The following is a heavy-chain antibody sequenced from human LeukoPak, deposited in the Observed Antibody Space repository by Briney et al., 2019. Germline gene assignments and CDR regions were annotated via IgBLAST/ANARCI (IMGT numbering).Heavy chain of an antibody. Sequence: PGGSLRLSCAASGFTFNNYGVHWVRQAPGKGLEWVAVISYDGSNKYYADSVKGRFTISRDNSKNTLYLQMNSLRAEDTAVYYCAKEGDSGYDFDYWGQGTLVTVSS. CDR3: AKEGDSGYDFDY. D-gene: IGHD5-12*01. CDR1: GFTFNNYG. J-gene: IGHJ4*02. CDR2: ISYDGSNK. V-gene: IGHV3-30*18.